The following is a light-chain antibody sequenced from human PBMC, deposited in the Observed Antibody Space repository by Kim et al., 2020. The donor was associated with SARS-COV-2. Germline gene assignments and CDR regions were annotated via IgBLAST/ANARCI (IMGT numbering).Light chain of an antibody. V-gene: IGLV3-21*04. CDR1: NIGRKS. CDR2: YGT. J-gene: IGLJ3*02. Sequence: SYELTQPPSVSVAPGKTARLTCEGNNIGRKSVHWYQQSPGQTPVLVICYGTDRPTGIPERFSGSNSGNTATLTISRVEVGDEADYYCQVWDNSSDQWVFGGGTQLTVL. CDR3: QVWDNSSDQWV.